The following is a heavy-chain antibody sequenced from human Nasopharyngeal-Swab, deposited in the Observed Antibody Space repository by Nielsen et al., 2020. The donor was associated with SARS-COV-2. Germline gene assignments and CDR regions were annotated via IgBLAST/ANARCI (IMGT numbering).Heavy chain of an antibody. J-gene: IGHJ4*02. CDR3: ARGYIITKTDYYFDY. Sequence: GESLKISCPASGFTFSSYGMHWVRQAPGKGLEWVAVIWYDGSNKYYADSVKGRFTISRDNSKNTLYLQMNSLRAEDTAVYYCARGYIITKTDYYFDYWGQGTLVTVSS. CDR1: GFTFSSYG. D-gene: IGHD3-10*01. V-gene: IGHV3-33*01. CDR2: IWYDGSNK.